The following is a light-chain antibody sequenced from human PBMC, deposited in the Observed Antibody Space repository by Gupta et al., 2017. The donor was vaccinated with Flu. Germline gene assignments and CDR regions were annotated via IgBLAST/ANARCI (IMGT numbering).Light chain of an antibody. V-gene: IGKV3-20*01. CDR2: GTT. J-gene: IGKJ1*01. CDR3: HQYGTSPT. CDR1: QSLTSSY. Sequence: GGRATLCCRASQSLTSSYLAWYQQKPGQAPRLLIFGTTNRATGIPDRCSGSGSGTDFTLAISRLEPEDFAVYFCHQYGTSPTFGQGTKVEI.